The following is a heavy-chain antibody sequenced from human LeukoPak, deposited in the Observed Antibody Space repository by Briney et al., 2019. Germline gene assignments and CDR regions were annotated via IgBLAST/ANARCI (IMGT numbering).Heavy chain of an antibody. CDR1: GYTYTGYY. CDR3: ARGASSGLEY. Sequence: ASVKVSCKASGYTYTGYYMHWVRQAPGQGLGWMGRINPNSGGTNYAQKFRGRVTMTRDTSISTAYMELSRMRSDDTAVYYCARGASSGLEYWGQGTLVTVSS. D-gene: IGHD3-22*01. J-gene: IGHJ4*01. V-gene: IGHV1-2*06. CDR2: INPNSGGT.